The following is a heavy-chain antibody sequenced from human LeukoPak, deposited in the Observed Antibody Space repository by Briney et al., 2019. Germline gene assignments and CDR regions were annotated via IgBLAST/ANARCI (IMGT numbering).Heavy chain of an antibody. Sequence: GGSLRLSCAASGFTFDDYAMNWVRHAPGKGLEWVSGISWNSGSRGYADSVRGRFTISRDNANNSISLQMNSLRVEDTALYYCVRSITMFQYWGQGTLVTVSS. J-gene: IGHJ1*01. CDR3: VRSITMFQY. D-gene: IGHD3-10*01. CDR1: GFTFDDYA. V-gene: IGHV3-9*01. CDR2: ISWNSGSR.